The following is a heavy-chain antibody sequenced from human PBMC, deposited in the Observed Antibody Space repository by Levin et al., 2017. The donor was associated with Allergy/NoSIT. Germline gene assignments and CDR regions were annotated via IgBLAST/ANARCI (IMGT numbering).Heavy chain of an antibody. CDR1: GGTFSSYA. Sequence: SVKVSCKASGGTFSSYAISWVRQAPGQGLEWMGGIIPIFGTANYAQKFQGRVTITADESTSTAYMELSSLRSEDTAVYYCARSYSYGPAVDYYGMDVWGQGTTVTVSS. D-gene: IGHD5-18*01. V-gene: IGHV1-69*13. J-gene: IGHJ6*02. CDR3: ARSYSYGPAVDYYGMDV. CDR2: IIPIFGTA.